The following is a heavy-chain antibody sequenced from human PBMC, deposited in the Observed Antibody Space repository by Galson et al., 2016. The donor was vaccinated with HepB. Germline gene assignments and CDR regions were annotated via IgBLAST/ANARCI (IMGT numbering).Heavy chain of an antibody. D-gene: IGHD3-3*01. CDR2: ISHSGSA. V-gene: IGHV4-31*03. CDR1: GVSISYSGRY. Sequence: TLSLTCSVSGVSISYSGRYWTWVRQHPGQGLEWIGFISHSGSAYYNLSLRSRLTISVDTAKNQFSLKLSSVTAADTAMYYCATSWYYDSWSGHSLEGWFDPWGQGILVTVSS. CDR3: ATSWYYDSWSGHSLEGWFDP. J-gene: IGHJ5*02.